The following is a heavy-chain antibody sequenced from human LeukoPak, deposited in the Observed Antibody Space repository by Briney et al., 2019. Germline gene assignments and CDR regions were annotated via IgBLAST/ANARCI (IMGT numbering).Heavy chain of an antibody. D-gene: IGHD4-17*01. CDR2: ISSDGRTT. V-gene: IGHV3-74*01. CDR1: GFTFSSYY. Sequence: GGSLRLSCEASGFTFSSYYMHWVRQPPGRGLVWVSRISSDGRTTNYADSVKGRFTISRDNAKNSLYLQMNSLRAEDTAVYYCARDRYGDYLDWGQGALVTVSS. CDR3: ARDRYGDYLD. J-gene: IGHJ4*02.